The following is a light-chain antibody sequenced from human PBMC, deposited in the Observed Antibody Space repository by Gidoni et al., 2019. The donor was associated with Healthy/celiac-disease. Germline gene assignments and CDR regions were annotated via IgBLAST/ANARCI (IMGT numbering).Light chain of an antibody. J-gene: IGKJ2*01. Sequence: DIVLIQYPDSLAVSLGERATINCKSSQSVLYSSNNKNYLAWYQQKPGQPPKLLIYWASTRESGVPDRFSGSGSGTDFTLTISSLQAEDVAVYYCQQYYSTPYTFGQXTKLEIK. CDR1: QSVLYSSNNKNY. V-gene: IGKV4-1*01. CDR2: WAS. CDR3: QQYYSTPYT.